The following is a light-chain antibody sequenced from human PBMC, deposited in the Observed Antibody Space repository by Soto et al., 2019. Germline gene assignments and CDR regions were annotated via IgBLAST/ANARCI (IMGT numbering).Light chain of an antibody. CDR3: SSYTSSSTYV. Sequence: QSALTQPASVSGSPGQSITISCTGTSRDVGDYDYVSWYQQHPGKAPKLMIYEVSHRPSGVSNRFSGSKSGNTASLTISGLQAEDEADYYCSSYTSSSTYVFGTGTKVTVL. CDR2: EVS. V-gene: IGLV2-14*01. CDR1: SRDVGDYDY. J-gene: IGLJ1*01.